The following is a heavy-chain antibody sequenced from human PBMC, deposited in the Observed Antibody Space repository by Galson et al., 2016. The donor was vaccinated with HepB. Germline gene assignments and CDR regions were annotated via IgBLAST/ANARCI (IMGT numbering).Heavy chain of an antibody. V-gene: IGHV4-30-2*01. J-gene: IGHJ6*02. CDR1: GGSITSGGYS. Sequence: TLSLTCAVSGGSITSGGYSWSWIRQPPGKGLEWIGYIYHTGTTDYSPSLKNRVTMSVARPKNQFSLKLTSVTAADTAVYYCARVIRSGRSISNFGDLSPYYYGLDVWGQGTTVTVSS. CDR2: IYHTGTT. D-gene: IGHD3-16*02. CDR3: ARVIRSGRSISNFGDLSPYYYGLDV.